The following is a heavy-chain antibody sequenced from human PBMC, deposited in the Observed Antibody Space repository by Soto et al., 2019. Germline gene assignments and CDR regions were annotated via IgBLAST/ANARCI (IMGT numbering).Heavy chain of an antibody. CDR2: INPKSGGT. D-gene: IGHD2-8*01. V-gene: IGHV1-2*04. CDR3: ARGDSTDCSNGVCSFFYNRDMDV. J-gene: IGHJ6*04. CDR1: GYSFTDYH. Sequence: QVQLVQSGAEVKKPGASVKVSCKASGYSFTDYHIHWVRQAPGQGREWLGRINPKSGGTSTAQRFQGWVTMTTDTSISTASMELTRLTSDDTAIYYCARGDSTDCSNGVCSFFYNRDMDVWGKGTTVTVSS.